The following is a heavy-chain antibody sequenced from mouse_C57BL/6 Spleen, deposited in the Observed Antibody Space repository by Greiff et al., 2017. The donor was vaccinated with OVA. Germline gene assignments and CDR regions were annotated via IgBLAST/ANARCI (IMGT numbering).Heavy chain of an antibody. CDR3: TDCAMDY. Sequence: EVKLEESGGGLVQPGGSMKLSCVASGFTFSNYWMNWVRQSPEKGLEWVAQIRLKSDNYATHYAESVKGRFTISRDDSKSSVYLQMNNLRSEDTGIYYCTDCAMDYWGQGTSVTVSS. CDR2: IRLKSDNYAT. V-gene: IGHV6-3*01. J-gene: IGHJ4*01. CDR1: GFTFSNYW.